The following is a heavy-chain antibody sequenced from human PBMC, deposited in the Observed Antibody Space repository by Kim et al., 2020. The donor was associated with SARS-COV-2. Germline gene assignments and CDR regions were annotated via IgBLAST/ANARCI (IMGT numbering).Heavy chain of an antibody. Sequence: SETLSLTCTVSGGSISSSSYYWGWIRQPPGKGLEWIGSIYYSGSTYYNPSLKSRVTISVDTSKNQFSLKLSSVTAADTAVYYCARDQVATTENWFDPWGQGTLVTVSP. CDR2: IYYSGST. D-gene: IGHD4-17*01. CDR3: ARDQVATTENWFDP. J-gene: IGHJ5*02. CDR1: GGSISSSSYY. V-gene: IGHV4-39*07.